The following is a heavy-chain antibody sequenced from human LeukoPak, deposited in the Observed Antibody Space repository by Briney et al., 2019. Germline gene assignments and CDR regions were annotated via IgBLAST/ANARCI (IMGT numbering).Heavy chain of an antibody. CDR3: ARRKISYAFDI. J-gene: IGHJ3*02. CDR2: INHSGST. CDR1: GGSFSGYY. Sequence: SETLSLTCAVYGGSFSGYYWSWIRKPPGKGLEWIGEINHSGSTNYNPSLKSRVTISVDTSKNQFSLKLSSVTATDTAVYYCARRKISYAFDIWGQGTMVTVSS. V-gene: IGHV4-34*01. D-gene: IGHD3-10*01.